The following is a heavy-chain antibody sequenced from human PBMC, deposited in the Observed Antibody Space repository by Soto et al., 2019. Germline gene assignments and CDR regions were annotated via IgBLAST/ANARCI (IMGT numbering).Heavy chain of an antibody. CDR2: INPSGGST. CDR3: ARDYFDILTGYYEAPGPSYYYYGMDV. D-gene: IGHD3-9*01. Sequence: ASVKVSCTASGYTFTSYYMHWVRQAPGQGLEWMGIINPSGGSTSYAQKFQGRVTMTRDTSTSTVYMELSSLRSEDTAVYYCARDYFDILTGYYEAPGPSYYYYGMDVWGQGTTVTVSS. CDR1: GYTFTSYY. V-gene: IGHV1-46*01. J-gene: IGHJ6*02.